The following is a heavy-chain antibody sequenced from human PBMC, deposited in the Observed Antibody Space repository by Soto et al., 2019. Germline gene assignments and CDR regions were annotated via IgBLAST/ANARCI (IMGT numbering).Heavy chain of an antibody. Sequence: QVQLVQSGAEVKKPGASVKVSCKASGYTFTSYGISWVRQAPGQGLEWMGWISPYNGNTNYAQRLQGRVTMTTDTYTPTAYMELRSVGSDDTAVYHCAKLWGGAPAAWFDYWCQGTLVGVSS. D-gene: IGHD2-21*01. V-gene: IGHV1-18*04. J-gene: IGHJ4*02. CDR3: AKLWGGAPAAWFDY. CDR2: ISPYNGNT. CDR1: GYTFTSYG.